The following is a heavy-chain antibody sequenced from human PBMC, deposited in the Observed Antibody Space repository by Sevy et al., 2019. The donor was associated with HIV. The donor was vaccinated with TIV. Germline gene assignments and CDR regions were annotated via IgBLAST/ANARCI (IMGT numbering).Heavy chain of an antibody. Sequence: GGSLRLSCAASGFTFSSYSMNWVRQAPGKGLEWVSSISSSGSYIYYSDSVKGRSTISRDNAKNSLYLQMNSLRAEDTSVYYCARDAYIVGAPFDYWGQGTLVTVSS. CDR2: ISSSGSYI. V-gene: IGHV3-21*01. CDR1: GFTFSSYS. J-gene: IGHJ4*02. CDR3: ARDAYIVGAPFDY. D-gene: IGHD1-26*01.